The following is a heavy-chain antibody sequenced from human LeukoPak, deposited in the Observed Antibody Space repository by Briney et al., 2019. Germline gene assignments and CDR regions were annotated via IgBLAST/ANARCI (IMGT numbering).Heavy chain of an antibody. CDR2: INPSGGST. V-gene: IGHV1-46*01. D-gene: IGHD1-26*01. CDR1: GYTFTNYD. CDR3: ARDVGIVGAPDY. Sequence: ASVKVSCKTSGYTFTNYDIYWVRQAPGQGLEWMGIINPSGGSTSYAQKFQGRVTMTRDTSTSTVYMELSSLRSEDTAVYYCARDVGIVGAPDYWGQGTLVTVSS. J-gene: IGHJ4*02.